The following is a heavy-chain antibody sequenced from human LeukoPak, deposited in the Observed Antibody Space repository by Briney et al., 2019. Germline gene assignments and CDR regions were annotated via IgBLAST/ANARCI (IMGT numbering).Heavy chain of an antibody. D-gene: IGHD4-23*01. Sequence: SETLYVTCTVSGDSITIYYWSWVRQAPGKRLEWISYIFYSGSTNYNPSLKSRVTISLDTSKKQFALRLSSVPAADTAVYYCARERVGGNYADYWGQGIPVTVSS. CDR2: IFYSGST. V-gene: IGHV4-59*01. J-gene: IGHJ4*02. CDR3: ARERVGGNYADY. CDR1: GDSITIYY.